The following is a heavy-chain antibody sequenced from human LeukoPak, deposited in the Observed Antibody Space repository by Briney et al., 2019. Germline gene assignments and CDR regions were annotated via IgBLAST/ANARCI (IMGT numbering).Heavy chain of an antibody. V-gene: IGHV1-69*04. CDR1: GGTFSSYA. J-gene: IGHJ4*02. D-gene: IGHD1-26*01. CDR2: ITPILGIA. CDR3: AIAGATRGNEFDY. Sequence: SVKVSCKASGGTFSSYAISWVRQAPGQGLEWMGRITPILGIANYAQKFQGRVTITADKSTSTAYMELSSLRSEDTAVYYCAIAGATRGNEFDYWGQGTLVTVSS.